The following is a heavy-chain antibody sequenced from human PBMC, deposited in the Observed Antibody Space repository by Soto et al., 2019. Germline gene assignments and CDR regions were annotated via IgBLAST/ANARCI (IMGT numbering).Heavy chain of an antibody. V-gene: IGHV3-30-3*01. CDR1: GFTFSSYA. J-gene: IGHJ6*02. D-gene: IGHD6-13*01. CDR2: ISYDGSNK. CDR3: ARVGAAAGTPYYYYGMDV. Sequence: PGGSLRLSCAASGFTFSSYAMHWVRQAPGKGLEWVAVISYDGSNKYYADSVKGRFTISRDNSKNTLYLQMNSLRAEDTAVYYWARVGAAAGTPYYYYGMDVWGQGTTVTVSS.